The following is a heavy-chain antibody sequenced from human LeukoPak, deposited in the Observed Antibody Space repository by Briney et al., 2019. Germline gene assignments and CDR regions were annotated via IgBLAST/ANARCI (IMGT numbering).Heavy chain of an antibody. V-gene: IGHV3-23*01. CDR1: GFTFSSYA. Sequence: GGSLRLSCAASGFTFSSYAMSWVRQAPGKGLEWVSAISGSGGSTYYADSVKGRFTISRDNSKNTLYLQMNSLRVEDTAVYYCAKRERGASRYFDLWGRGTLVTVSS. CDR3: AKRERGASRYFDL. CDR2: ISGSGGST. J-gene: IGHJ2*01. D-gene: IGHD1-1*01.